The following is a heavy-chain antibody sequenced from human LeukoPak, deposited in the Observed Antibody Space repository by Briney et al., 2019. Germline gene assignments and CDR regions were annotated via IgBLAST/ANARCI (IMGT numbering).Heavy chain of an antibody. J-gene: IGHJ4*02. Sequence: PGGSLRLSCAASGLILSKYWMTWVRQAPGKGLEWVASIKPDGSEKYYLDSVKGRFTISRDNAKHSVYLQMNRLRAEDTAVYYCARAGSGYTSPSDYWGQGTLVTVSS. D-gene: IGHD6-13*01. CDR3: ARAGSGYTSPSDY. CDR2: IKPDGSEK. CDR1: GLILSKYW. V-gene: IGHV3-7*01.